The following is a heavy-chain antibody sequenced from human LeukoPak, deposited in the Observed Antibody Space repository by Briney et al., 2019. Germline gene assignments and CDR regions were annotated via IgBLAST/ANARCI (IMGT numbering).Heavy chain of an antibody. CDR3: AKDLSPGPD. V-gene: IGHV3-23*01. Sequence: GGSLRLSCAASGFTFSSYSMNWVRQAPGKGLKWVSAIIGSGLTTYYADSVKGRFTISRDNSKNTLYLPMNSLRAEDTAVYYCAKDLSPGPDWGQGTLVTVSS. CDR2: IIGSGLTT. CDR1: GFTFSSYS. J-gene: IGHJ4*02.